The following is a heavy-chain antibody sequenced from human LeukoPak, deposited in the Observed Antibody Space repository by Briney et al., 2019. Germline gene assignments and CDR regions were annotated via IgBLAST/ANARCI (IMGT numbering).Heavy chain of an antibody. CDR3: TTDGSSGWSPYYFDY. J-gene: IGHJ4*02. CDR2: IKSKTDGSTT. V-gene: IGHV3-15*01. CDR1: GFTFNNAC. Sequence: TGGSLRLSCAASGFTFNNACMSWVRQAPGRGLEWVGHIKSKTDGSTTDYAARVKSIFAISRGDSKITLYLQMNSLKTEDTDVFYCTTDGSSGWSPYYFDYWGQGTLVTVSS. D-gene: IGHD6-19*01.